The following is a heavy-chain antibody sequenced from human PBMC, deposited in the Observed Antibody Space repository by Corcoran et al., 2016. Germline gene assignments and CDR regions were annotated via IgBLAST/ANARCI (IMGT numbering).Heavy chain of an antibody. CDR1: GGSISSSSYY. V-gene: IGHV4-39*07. Sequence: QLQLQESGPGLVKPSETLSLTCTVSGGSISSSSYYWGWIRQPPGKGLEWIGSIYCSGSTNYNPSLKSRVTISVDTSKNQFSLKLSSVTAADTAVYYCARDPVEYSSSSGGGTYYYYGMDVWGQGTTVTVSS. CDR3: ARDPVEYSSSSGGGTYYYYGMDV. D-gene: IGHD6-6*01. CDR2: IYCSGST. J-gene: IGHJ6*02.